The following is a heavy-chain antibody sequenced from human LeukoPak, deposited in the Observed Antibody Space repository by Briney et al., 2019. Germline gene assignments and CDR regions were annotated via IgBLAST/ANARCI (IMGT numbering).Heavy chain of an antibody. V-gene: IGHV3-53*01. CDR3: ARAPHALWFGGGAFDY. CDR1: GFNVSANY. J-gene: IGHJ4*02. D-gene: IGHD3-10*01. Sequence: PGGSLRLSCAASGFNVSANYMIWVRQAPGKGLEWVSVIYSTAITAYVDSVKGRFTISRDNHKHTLALQMNSLRVEDTAVYYCARAPHALWFGGGAFDYWGQGTLVTVSS. CDR2: IYSTAIT.